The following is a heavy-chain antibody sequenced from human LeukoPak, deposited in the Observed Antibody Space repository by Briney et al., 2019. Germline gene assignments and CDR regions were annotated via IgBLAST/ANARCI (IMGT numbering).Heavy chain of an antibody. Sequence: SQTLSLTCTVSGGSISSGSYYWSWIRQPAGKGLEWIGRIYTSGSTNYNPSLKSRVTISADTSKNQFSLKLSSVTAADTAVYYCARDGGTSFYYWGQGTLVTVSS. CDR1: GGSISSGSYY. D-gene: IGHD2-2*01. V-gene: IGHV4-61*02. CDR3: ARDGGTSFYY. J-gene: IGHJ4*02. CDR2: IYTSGST.